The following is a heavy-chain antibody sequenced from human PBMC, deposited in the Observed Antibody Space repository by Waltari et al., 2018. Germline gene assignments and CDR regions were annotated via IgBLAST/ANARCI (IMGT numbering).Heavy chain of an antibody. CDR3: ASQDTAMVQGYYYYGMDV. CDR2: IYHSGST. D-gene: IGHD5-18*01. V-gene: IGHV4-38-2*01. J-gene: IGHJ6*02. Sequence: QVQLQESGPGLVKPSETLSLTCAVSGYSISRGYYWGWIRQPPGKGLEWIGSIYHSGSTYYNPSLKSRVTISVDTSKNQFSLKLSSVTAADTAVYYCASQDTAMVQGYYYYGMDVWGQGTTVTVSS. CDR1: GYSISRGYY.